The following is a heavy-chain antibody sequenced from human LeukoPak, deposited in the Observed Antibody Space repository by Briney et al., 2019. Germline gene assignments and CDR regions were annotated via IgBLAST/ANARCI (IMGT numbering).Heavy chain of an antibody. Sequence: SETLSLTCTVSGASISSSSYYWGWIRQPPGTGLEWIASINYSGSTYYNPSLKSRVTISVDTSKNQFSLKLSSMTAADTAVYYCARSDGYGLVGIWGQGTMATVSS. V-gene: IGHV4-39*01. J-gene: IGHJ3*02. CDR2: INYSGST. CDR3: ARSDGYGLVGI. CDR1: GASISSSSYY. D-gene: IGHD3-10*01.